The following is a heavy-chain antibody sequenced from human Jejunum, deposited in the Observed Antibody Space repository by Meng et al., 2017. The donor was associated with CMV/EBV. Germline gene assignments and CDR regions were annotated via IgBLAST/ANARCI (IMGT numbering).Heavy chain of an antibody. D-gene: IGHD3-22*01. Sequence: SGFHLKSEGIHWVRQCPGKGLEWVAVRWYDGSRKYFADSVQGRFSISRDDSKNTVYLQMNSLRAEDTAVYYCARDNDGSSHYSQFDYWGQGALDTVSS. CDR1: GFHLKSEG. V-gene: IGHV3-33*01. CDR2: RWYDGSRK. CDR3: ARDNDGSSHYSQFDY. J-gene: IGHJ4*02.